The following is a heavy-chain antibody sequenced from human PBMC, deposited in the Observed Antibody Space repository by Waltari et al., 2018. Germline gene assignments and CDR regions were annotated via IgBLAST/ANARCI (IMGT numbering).Heavy chain of an antibody. CDR2: ISGSGGST. CDR1: GFTFSSYA. CDR3: AKDAGSANYDCWSGYYYPAYFDY. D-gene: IGHD3-3*01. J-gene: IGHJ4*02. Sequence: EVQLLESGGGLVQPGGSLRLSCAASGFTFSSYAMSWVRQAPGKGLEWVSAISGSGGSTYDADSVKGRFTISRDKSKNTLYLQMNSLRAEDTAVYYCAKDAGSANYDCWSGYYYPAYFDYWGQGTLVTVSS. V-gene: IGHV3-23*01.